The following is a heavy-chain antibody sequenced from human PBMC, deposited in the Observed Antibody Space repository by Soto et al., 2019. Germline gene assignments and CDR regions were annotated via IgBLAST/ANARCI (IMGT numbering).Heavy chain of an antibody. Sequence: GGSLRLSCTASGFTFSTSWMNWVRQAPGKGLEWVASTNPDGSKKYHVDSVEGRFTISRDNAKNSLFLQMDSLRVEDTALYYCARDRAWSSFDYWGQGTQVTVSS. CDR2: TNPDGSKK. CDR3: ARDRAWSSFDY. D-gene: IGHD6-19*01. J-gene: IGHJ4*02. V-gene: IGHV3-7*01. CDR1: GFTFSTSW.